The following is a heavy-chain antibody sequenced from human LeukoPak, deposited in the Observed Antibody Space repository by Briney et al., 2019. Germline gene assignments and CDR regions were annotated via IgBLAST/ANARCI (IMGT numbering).Heavy chain of an antibody. CDR2: MNPNSGNT. V-gene: IGHV1-8*01. J-gene: IGHJ4*02. CDR3: ARTTRRSSSWYRYFDY. Sequence: ASVRVSSKASGYTFTSYDINWGRQAPGQGLEWMGWMNPNSGNTGYAQKFQGRVTMTRNTSISTAYMELSSLRSEDTAVYYCARTTRRSSSWYRYFDYWGQGTLVTVSS. D-gene: IGHD6-13*01. CDR1: GYTFTSYD.